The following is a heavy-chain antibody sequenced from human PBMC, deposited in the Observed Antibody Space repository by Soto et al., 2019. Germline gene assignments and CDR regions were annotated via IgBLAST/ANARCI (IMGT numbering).Heavy chain of an antibody. J-gene: IGHJ4*02. CDR1: GGSFSGYY. CDR3: AKRKGSGSYYNAYYFDY. V-gene: IGHV4-34*01. CDR2: INHSGST. Sequence: QVQLQQWGAGLLKPSETLSLTGAVYGGSFSGYYWSWIRQPPGKGLEWIGEINHSGSTNYNPSLKSRVTISVDTSKNQFSLKLSSVTAADTAVYYCAKRKGSGSYYNAYYFDYWGQGTLVTVSS. D-gene: IGHD3-10*01.